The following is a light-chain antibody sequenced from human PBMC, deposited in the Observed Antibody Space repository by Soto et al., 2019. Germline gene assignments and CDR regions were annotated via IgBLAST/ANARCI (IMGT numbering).Light chain of an antibody. CDR3: SSYTSSSTVV. CDR2: DVS. V-gene: IGLV2-14*01. J-gene: IGLJ3*02. Sequence: QSALTQPASVSGSPGQSITISCTGTSSDVGGYNYVCWYQQHPGKAPKLIIYDVSNRPSGVSNRFSGSKSGNTASLSISGLQAEDEADYYFSSYTSSSTVVFCGGTTLTVL. CDR1: SSDVGGYNY.